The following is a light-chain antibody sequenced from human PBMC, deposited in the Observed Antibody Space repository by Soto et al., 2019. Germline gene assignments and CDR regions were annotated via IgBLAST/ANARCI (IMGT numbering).Light chain of an antibody. CDR1: TSNIGSNT. J-gene: IGLJ3*02. CDR3: AAWDDSLNGWV. V-gene: IGLV1-44*01. Sequence: QSVLTQPPSASGTPGQRVTISCSGSTSNIGSNTVNWYQQLPGTAPKLLIYFDNRRPSGVPDRFSGSKSGTSVSLAISGLQSEDESDYYCAAWDDSLNGWVFGGGTQLTVL. CDR2: FDN.